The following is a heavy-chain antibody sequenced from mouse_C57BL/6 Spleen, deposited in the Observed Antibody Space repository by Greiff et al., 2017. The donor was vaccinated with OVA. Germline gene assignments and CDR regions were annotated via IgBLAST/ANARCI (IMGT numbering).Heavy chain of an antibody. V-gene: IGHV1-52*01. D-gene: IGHD4-1*01. CDR1: GYTFTSYW. CDR3: ARTGTDYFDY. Sequence: VQLKQPGAELVRPGSSVKLSCKASGYTFTSYWMHWVKQRPIQGLEWIGNIDPSDSETHYNQKFKDKATLTVDKSSSTAYMQLSSLTSEDSAVYYCARTGTDYFDYWGQGTTLTVAS. CDR2: IDPSDSET. J-gene: IGHJ2*01.